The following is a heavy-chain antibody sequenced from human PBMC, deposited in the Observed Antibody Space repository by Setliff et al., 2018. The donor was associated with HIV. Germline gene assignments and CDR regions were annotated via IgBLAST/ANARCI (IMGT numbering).Heavy chain of an antibody. D-gene: IGHD6-6*01. Sequence: LRLSCAASGFTFSRYPMNWVRQAPGKGLEWVATIKQDGSEIYYMDSVKGRFTISRDNAKNTLVLQMNSLRVEDSALYYCARDRVGYRSSSGLDSWGQGTLVTVSS. CDR1: GFTFSRYP. CDR3: ARDRVGYRSSSGLDS. CDR2: IKQDGSEI. J-gene: IGHJ4*02. V-gene: IGHV3-7*01.